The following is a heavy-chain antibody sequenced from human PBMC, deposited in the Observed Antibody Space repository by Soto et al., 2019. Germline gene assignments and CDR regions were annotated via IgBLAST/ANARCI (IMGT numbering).Heavy chain of an antibody. Sequence: QLQLQESGPGLVKPSETLSLTCTVSGGSISSSSYYWGWIHQPPGKGLEWIGSIYYSGSTYYNPSLKSRVTISVDTSKNQFSLKLSSVTAADTAVYYCARQDRRWLQFHYFDYWGQGTLVTVSS. CDR3: ARQDRRWLQFHYFDY. D-gene: IGHD5-12*01. CDR1: GGSISSSSYY. J-gene: IGHJ4*02. V-gene: IGHV4-39*01. CDR2: IYYSGST.